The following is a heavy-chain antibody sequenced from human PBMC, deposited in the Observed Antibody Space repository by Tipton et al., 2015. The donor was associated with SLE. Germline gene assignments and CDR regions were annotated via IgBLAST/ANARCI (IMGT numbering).Heavy chain of an antibody. CDR3: ARGTNYDSSGYYSY. J-gene: IGHJ4*02. V-gene: IGHV3-23*01. Sequence: SLRLSCAASGFTFSSYAMSWVRQAPGKGLEWVSAISGSGGSTYYADSVKGRFTISRDNSKNTLYLQMNSLRAEDTAVYYCARGTNYDSSGYYSYWGQGTLVTVSS. D-gene: IGHD3-22*01. CDR2: ISGSGGST. CDR1: GFTFSSYA.